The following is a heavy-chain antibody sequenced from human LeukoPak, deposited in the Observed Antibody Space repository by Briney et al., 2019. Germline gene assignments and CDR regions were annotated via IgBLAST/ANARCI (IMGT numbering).Heavy chain of an antibody. Sequence: GGSLRLSCAASGFTLSSYSMNWVRQAPGKGLEWVSSISSSSSYIYCADSVKGRFTISRDNAKNSLYLQMNSLRAEDTAVYYCARGERFLEWLLFFDYWGQGTLVTVSS. CDR2: ISSSSSYI. D-gene: IGHD3-3*01. J-gene: IGHJ4*02. CDR1: GFTLSSYS. CDR3: ARGERFLEWLLFFDY. V-gene: IGHV3-21*01.